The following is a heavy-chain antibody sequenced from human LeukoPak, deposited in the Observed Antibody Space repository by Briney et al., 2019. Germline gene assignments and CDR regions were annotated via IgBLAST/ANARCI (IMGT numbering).Heavy chain of an antibody. D-gene: IGHD3-22*01. V-gene: IGHV4-59*12. CDR1: GGSISSYY. CDR2: IYYSGST. J-gene: IGHJ4*02. CDR3: ATDGDYYDSSGYYRS. Sequence: SETLSLTCTVSGGSISSYYWSWIRQPPGKGLEWIGYIYYSGSTYYNPSLKSRVTISVDTSKNQFSLKLSSVTAADTAVYYCATDGDYYDSSGYYRSWGQGTLVTVSS.